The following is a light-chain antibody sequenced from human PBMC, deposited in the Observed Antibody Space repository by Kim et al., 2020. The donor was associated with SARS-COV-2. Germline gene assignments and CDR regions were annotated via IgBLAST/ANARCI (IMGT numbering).Light chain of an antibody. J-gene: IGLJ3*02. CDR1: SSDIETYNL. CDR3: CSFAGSIIFAV. V-gene: IGLV2-23*03. Sequence: QSVTISCTGASSDIETYNLVSWYQHHPGSAPKLIIYEGDKRPSGISHRFSASKSGNTASLTITGLQAEDEADYYCCSFAGSIIFAVFGGGTQLTVL. CDR2: EGD.